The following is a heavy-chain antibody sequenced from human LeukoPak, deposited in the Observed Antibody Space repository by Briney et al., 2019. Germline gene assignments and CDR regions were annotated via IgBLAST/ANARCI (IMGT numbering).Heavy chain of an antibody. V-gene: IGHV1-2*06. CDR3: ARDLPFED. CDR2: IHPSSGAT. D-gene: IGHD2/OR15-2a*01. J-gene: IGHJ4*02. CDR1: GYTFIAYH. Sequence: ASVKVSCKASGYTFIAYHMHWVRQAPGQGLEWMGRIHPSSGATNSAQRFQGRVTLTRDTSINTAYMEPSRLTSDDTAVYYCARDLPFEDWGQGTLVTVSS.